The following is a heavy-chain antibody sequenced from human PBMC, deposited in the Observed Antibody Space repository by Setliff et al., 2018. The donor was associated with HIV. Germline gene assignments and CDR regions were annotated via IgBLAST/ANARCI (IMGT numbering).Heavy chain of an antibody. J-gene: IGHJ3*02. CDR2: ISHSGRT. V-gene: IGHV4-34*01. CDR1: VGSFSGYY. Sequence: SATLSLTCAVYVGSFSGYYWSWIRQPTGKGLEWIGEISHSGRTNYNPSLKSRVTISVDTSKNQFSLKLSSVTAADTAVYYCARGPLDSSGYRSDAFDIWGQGTMVTVSS. CDR3: ARGPLDSSGYRSDAFDI. D-gene: IGHD3-22*01.